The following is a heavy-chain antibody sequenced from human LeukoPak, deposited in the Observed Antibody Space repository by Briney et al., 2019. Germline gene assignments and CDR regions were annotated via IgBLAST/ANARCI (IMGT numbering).Heavy chain of an antibody. J-gene: IGHJ4*02. Sequence: PGGSLRFSCVASGFTFSDYEMNWVRQARGKGREWVSYICLGGTTIYYADSMKGRFTISRDDAKNSLYLQMNSLRAEDTAVYYSAREERNCGGDCYQHWGQGTLVTVSS. V-gene: IGHV3-48*03. CDR3: AREERNCGGDCYQH. CDR2: ICLGGTTI. CDR1: GFTFSDYE. D-gene: IGHD2-21*02.